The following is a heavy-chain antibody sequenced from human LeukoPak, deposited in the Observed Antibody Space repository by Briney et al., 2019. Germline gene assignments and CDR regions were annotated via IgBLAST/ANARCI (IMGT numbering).Heavy chain of an antibody. D-gene: IGHD6-13*01. CDR1: GGSISSGGYS. CDR3: ARGERSARYSSSLLGLRY. J-gene: IGHJ4*02. Sequence: PSETLSLTCAVSGGSISSGGYSWSWIRQPPGKGLEWIGEINHSGSTNYNPSLKSRVTISVDTSKNQFSLKLSSVTAADTAVYYCARGERSARYSSSLLGLRYWGQGTLVTVSS. CDR2: INHSGST. V-gene: IGHV4-34*01.